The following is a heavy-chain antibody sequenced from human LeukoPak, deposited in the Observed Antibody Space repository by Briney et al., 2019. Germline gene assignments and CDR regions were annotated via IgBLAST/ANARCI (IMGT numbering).Heavy chain of an antibody. CDR1: GGSFSGYY. J-gene: IGHJ5*02. V-gene: IGHV4-34*01. D-gene: IGHD6-6*01. Sequence: SETLSLTCAVYGGSFSGYYWSWIRQPPGKGLEWIGEINHSGSTNYNPSLKSRVTISVDTSKNQFSLKLSSVTAADTAVYYCARDLRKRGRSSTSTWGQGTLVTVSP. CDR3: ARDLRKRGRSSTST. CDR2: INHSGST.